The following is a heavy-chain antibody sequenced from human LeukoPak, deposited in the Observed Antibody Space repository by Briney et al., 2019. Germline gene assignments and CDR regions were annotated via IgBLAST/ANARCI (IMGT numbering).Heavy chain of an antibody. CDR2: IRYDGSNK. CDR3: AKEYGSSSWGAYYFDY. CDR1: GFTFSSYG. D-gene: IGHD6-13*01. Sequence: GGSLRLSCAASGFTFSSYGMHWVRQAPGKGLEWVAFIRYDGSNKYYADSVKGRFTISRDNSKNTLYLQMNSLRAEDTAVYYCAKEYGSSSWGAYYFDYWGQGTLVTVSS. J-gene: IGHJ4*02. V-gene: IGHV3-30*02.